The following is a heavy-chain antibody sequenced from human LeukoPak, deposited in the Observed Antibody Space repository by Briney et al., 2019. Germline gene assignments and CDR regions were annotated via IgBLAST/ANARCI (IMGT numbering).Heavy chain of an antibody. CDR3: ATVPRDSGYDLYRGFDY. Sequence: ASVKVSCKVSGYTLTELSMHRVRQAPGKGLEWMGGFDPEDGETIYAQKFQGRVTMTEDTSTDTAYMELSSLRSEDTAVYYCATVPRDSGYDLYRGFDYWGQGTLVTVSS. J-gene: IGHJ4*02. CDR1: GYTLTELS. D-gene: IGHD5-12*01. V-gene: IGHV1-24*01. CDR2: FDPEDGET.